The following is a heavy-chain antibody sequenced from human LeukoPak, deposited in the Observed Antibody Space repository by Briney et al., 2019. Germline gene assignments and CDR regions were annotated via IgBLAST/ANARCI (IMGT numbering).Heavy chain of an antibody. CDR2: MNPNSGNT. D-gene: IGHD6-13*01. V-gene: IGHV1-8*01. J-gene: IGHJ6*03. Sequence: ASVKVSCKASGYTFTSYDINWVRQATGQGLEWMGWMNPNSGNTGYAQKFQGRVTMTRNTSISTAYMELSSLRSEDTAVYYCARADSSSWYGSLSHYYYYYMDVWGKGTTVTVPS. CDR3: ARADSSSWYGSLSHYYYYYMDV. CDR1: GYTFTSYD.